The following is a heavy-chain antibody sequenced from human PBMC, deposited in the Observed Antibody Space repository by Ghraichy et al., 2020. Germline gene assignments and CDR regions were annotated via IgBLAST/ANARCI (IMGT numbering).Heavy chain of an antibody. CDR2: ISWNSGSI. J-gene: IGHJ4*02. CDR1: GFTFDDYA. CDR3: AKGGMTTVVSFIDY. V-gene: IGHV3-9*01. D-gene: IGHD4-23*01. Sequence: GGSLRLSCAASGFTFDDYAMHWVRQAPGKGLEWVSGISWNSGSIGYADSVKGRFTISRDNAKNSLYLQMNSLRAEDTALYYCAKGGMTTVVSFIDYWGQGTLVTVSS.